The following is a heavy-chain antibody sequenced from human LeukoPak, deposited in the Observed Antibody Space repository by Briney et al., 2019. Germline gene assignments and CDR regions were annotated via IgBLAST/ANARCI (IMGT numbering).Heavy chain of an antibody. Sequence: ASVKVSCKASGYAFTSYGISWVRQAPGQGLEWMGWISAYNGNTNYAQKLQGRVTMTTDTSTSTAYMELRSLRSDDTAVYYCARDLRKNDYFDYWGQGTLVTVSS. CDR3: ARDLRKNDYFDY. D-gene: IGHD4-17*01. J-gene: IGHJ4*02. V-gene: IGHV1-18*01. CDR1: GYAFTSYG. CDR2: ISAYNGNT.